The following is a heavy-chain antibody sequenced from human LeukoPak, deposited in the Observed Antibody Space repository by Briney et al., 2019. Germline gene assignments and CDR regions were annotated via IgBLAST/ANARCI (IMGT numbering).Heavy chain of an antibody. CDR1: GVSISSGDYY. V-gene: IGHV4-30-4*01. CDR2: IYYSGST. CDR3: ARDQADYGSGINYYYYGMDV. D-gene: IGHD3-10*01. J-gene: IGHJ6*02. Sequence: SETLSLTCTVSGVSISSGDYYWSWIRQPPGKGLEWIGYIYYSGSTYYNPSLKSRVTISVDTSKNQFSLKLSSVTAADTAVYYCARDQADYGSGINYYYYGMDVWGQGTTVTVSS.